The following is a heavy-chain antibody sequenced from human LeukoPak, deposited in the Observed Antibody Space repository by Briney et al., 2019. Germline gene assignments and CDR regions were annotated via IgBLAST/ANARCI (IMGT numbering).Heavy chain of an antibody. J-gene: IGHJ4*02. V-gene: IGHV4-59*01. CDR1: GGSISSYY. CDR2: IYYSGST. CDR3: AREGGPYRPLDY. Sequence: PSETLSLTCTVSGGSISSYYWSWIRQPPGKGLEWIGYIYYSGSTNYNASLTNRVTISVDTSKNQFSLKLSSVTAADPAVYYCAREGGPYRPLDYSGQGTLVTVPS.